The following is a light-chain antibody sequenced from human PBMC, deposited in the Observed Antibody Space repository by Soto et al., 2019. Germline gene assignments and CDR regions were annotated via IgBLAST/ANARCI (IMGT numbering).Light chain of an antibody. J-gene: IGKJ1*01. Sequence: DIVLTQSPATLSLSPGYRAALSCKASQSVHNYLAWYQQKPGQAPRLLIYGASTRAAGIPARFSGSGSGTDLTLTISRLEPEDFAVYYCQQYGSSPRTFGQGTKVDIK. CDR2: GAS. CDR3: QQYGSSPRT. V-gene: IGKV3-20*01. CDR1: QSVHNY.